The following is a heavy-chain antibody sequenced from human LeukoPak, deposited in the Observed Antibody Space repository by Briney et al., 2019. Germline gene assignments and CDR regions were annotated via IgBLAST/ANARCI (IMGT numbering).Heavy chain of an antibody. V-gene: IGHV3-48*01. Sequence: GGSLRLSCVTSGFSFDNYGMSWVRRAPGKGLEWISYFSSRKNIVNYADSVKGRFTISRDKAKTSLYLQMNSLRAEDTAVYYCVRDQQWESPHYFDFWGQGTPVTVSS. J-gene: IGHJ4*02. CDR3: VRDQQWESPHYFDF. D-gene: IGHD1-26*01. CDR1: GFSFDNYG. CDR2: FSSRKNIV.